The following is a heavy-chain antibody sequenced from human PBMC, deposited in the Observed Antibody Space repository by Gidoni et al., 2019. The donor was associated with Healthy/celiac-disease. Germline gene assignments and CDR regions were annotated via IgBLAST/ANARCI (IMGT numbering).Heavy chain of an antibody. CDR3: AKRSLPGIAAAGSYWYFDL. V-gene: IGHV3-23*01. CDR1: GFTFSSYA. D-gene: IGHD6-13*01. J-gene: IGHJ2*01. Sequence: EVQLLESGGGLVQPGGSLRLSCAASGFTFSSYAMSWVRQAPGKGLEWVSAISGSGGSTYYADSVKGRFTISRDNSKNTLYLQRNSLRAEDTAVYYCAKRSLPGIAAAGSYWYFDLWGRGTLVTVSS. CDR2: ISGSGGST.